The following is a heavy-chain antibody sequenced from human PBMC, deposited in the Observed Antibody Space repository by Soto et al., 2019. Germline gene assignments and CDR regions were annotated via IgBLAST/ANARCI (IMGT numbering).Heavy chain of an antibody. Sequence: QVQLVQSGAEVKKPGSSVKVSCKTSGDTFNNYAINWVRQAPGQGLEWMGGIIPIFGTTNYAQKFQGRVTFTAYESTSTAYMELSSLTSEDTAIYYCAREARRRVTYFFDYWGQGTLVTVSS. CDR2: IIPIFGTT. D-gene: IGHD4-4*01. J-gene: IGHJ4*02. V-gene: IGHV1-69*01. CDR1: GDTFNNYA. CDR3: AREARRRVTYFFDY.